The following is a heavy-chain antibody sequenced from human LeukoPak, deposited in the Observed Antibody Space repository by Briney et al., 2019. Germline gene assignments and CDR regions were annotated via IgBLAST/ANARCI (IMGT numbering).Heavy chain of an antibody. CDR2: IIPIFGTA. V-gene: IGHV1-69*05. Sequence: GSSVKVSRKASGGTFSSYAISWVRQAPGQGLEWMGGIIPIFGTANYAQKFQGRVTITTDESTSTAYMELSSLRSEDTAVYYCASRPYYYDSSGYYGDDAFDIWGQGTMVTVSS. CDR1: GGTFSSYA. CDR3: ASRPYYYDSSGYYGDDAFDI. D-gene: IGHD3-22*01. J-gene: IGHJ3*02.